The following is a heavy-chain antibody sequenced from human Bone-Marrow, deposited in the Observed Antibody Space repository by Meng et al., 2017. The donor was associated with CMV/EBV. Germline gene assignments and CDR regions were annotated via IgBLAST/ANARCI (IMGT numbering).Heavy chain of an antibody. J-gene: IGHJ5*02. Sequence: CQASGYTFTSYAINWVRQATGQGLEWMGWMNPNSGNTGYAQKFQGRVTMTRNTSISTAYMELSSLRSEDTAVYYCARGYYYGSGLDPWGQGTLVTVSS. CDR2: MNPNSGNT. D-gene: IGHD3-10*01. V-gene: IGHV1-8*01. CDR3: ARGYYYGSGLDP. CDR1: GYTFTSYA.